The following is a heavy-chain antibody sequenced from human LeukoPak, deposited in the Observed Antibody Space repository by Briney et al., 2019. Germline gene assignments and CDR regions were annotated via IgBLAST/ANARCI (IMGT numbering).Heavy chain of an antibody. CDR2: IKAYNGST. CDR1: GYTFTSYG. CDR3: ARLWFGELLGAFDI. D-gene: IGHD3-10*01. J-gene: IGHJ3*02. Sequence: GSVKVPCKASGYTFTSYGISWVRQAPGQGLEWMGWIKAYNGSTNTAQKLQGRVTMTTDTSTSTVYMELRSPRSDDTAVYYCARLWFGELLGAFDIWGQGTMVTVAS. V-gene: IGHV1-18*01.